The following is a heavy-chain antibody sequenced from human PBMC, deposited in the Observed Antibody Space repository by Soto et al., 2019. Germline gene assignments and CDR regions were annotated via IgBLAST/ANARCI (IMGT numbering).Heavy chain of an antibody. CDR2: ISYDGSNK. J-gene: IGHJ5*02. D-gene: IGHD2-15*01. CDR3: AQSVAATS. V-gene: IGHV3-30*18. Sequence: QVQLVESGGGVVQPGRSLRLSCAASGFTFSSYGMHWVRQAPGKGLEWVAVISYDGSNKYYADSVKGRFTISRDNSKNPLYLQMNSLRAEDSAVDYCAQSVAATSWGQGTLVTVSS. CDR1: GFTFSSYG.